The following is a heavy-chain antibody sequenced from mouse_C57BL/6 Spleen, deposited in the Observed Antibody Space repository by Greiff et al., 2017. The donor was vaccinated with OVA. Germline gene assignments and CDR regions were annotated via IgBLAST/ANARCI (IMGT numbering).Heavy chain of an antibody. CDR3: ARDDYDQAWFAD. Sequence: QVQLQQPGAELVKPGASVKLSCKASGYTFTSYWMHWVKQRPGQGLEWIGMIHPNSGSTNYNEKFKSKATLTVDKSSSTAYMQLSSLTSEDSAVYYCARDDYDQAWFADWGQGTLVTVSA. D-gene: IGHD2-4*01. J-gene: IGHJ3*01. CDR1: GYTFTSYW. V-gene: IGHV1-64*01. CDR2: IHPNSGST.